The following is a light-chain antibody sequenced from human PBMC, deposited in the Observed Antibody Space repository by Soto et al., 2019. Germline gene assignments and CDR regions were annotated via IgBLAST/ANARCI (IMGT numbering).Light chain of an antibody. CDR1: SSDVGGYNS. J-gene: IGLJ2*01. V-gene: IGLV2-11*01. Sequence: QSALAQPRSVSGSPGQSVTISCSGTSSDVGGYNSVSWYQQFPGKAPKLMIYDVTKRPSGVPDRFSGSKSGNTASLTISGLQAEDEADYYCCSYAASYTLVFGAGTKVTVL. CDR2: DVT. CDR3: CSYAASYTLV.